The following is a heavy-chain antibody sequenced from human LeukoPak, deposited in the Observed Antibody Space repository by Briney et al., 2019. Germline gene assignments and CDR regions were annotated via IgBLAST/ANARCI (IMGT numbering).Heavy chain of an antibody. CDR2: ISAYNGNT. V-gene: IGHV1-18*01. J-gene: IGHJ6*02. CDR3: ARGEIVVVPAASYYYYYGMDV. Sequence: AAVTVSFKASGYTFTSYGISWVRQAPGQGGEWMGWISAYNGNTNYTQKLQGRVTMTTDTSTSTAYMELRSLRSDDTAVYYCARGEIVVVPAASYYYYYGMDVWGQGTTVTVSS. D-gene: IGHD2-2*01. CDR1: GYTFTSYG.